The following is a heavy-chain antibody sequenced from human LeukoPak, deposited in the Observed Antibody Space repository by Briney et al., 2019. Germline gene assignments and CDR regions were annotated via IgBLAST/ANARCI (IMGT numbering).Heavy chain of an antibody. Sequence: PGGSPRLSCAASGFTFSSYAISWVRHAPGEGVDWVSAISDNVVNTYYADSVRGRFTISRDNAKDTPYLQMNGLTADDTAVYYCAGIMTMATLRNAWGQGALVTVSS. J-gene: IGHJ5*02. V-gene: IGHV3-23*01. D-gene: IGHD4/OR15-4a*01. CDR3: AGIMTMATLRNA. CDR2: ISDNVVNT. CDR1: GFTFSSYA.